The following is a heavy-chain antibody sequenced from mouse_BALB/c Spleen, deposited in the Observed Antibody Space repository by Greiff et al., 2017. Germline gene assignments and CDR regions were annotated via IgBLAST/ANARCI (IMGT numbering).Heavy chain of an antibody. CDR2: INPSNGRT. CDR3: ARIRNWDGAMDY. D-gene: IGHD4-1*01. CDR1: GYTFTSYW. J-gene: IGHJ4*01. V-gene: IGHV1S81*02. Sequence: QVQLQQPGAELVKPGASVKLSCKASGYTFTSYWMHWVKQRPGQGLEWIGEINPSNGRTNYNEKFKSKATLTVDKSSSTAYMQLSSLTSEDSAVYYCARIRNWDGAMDYWGQGTSVTVSS.